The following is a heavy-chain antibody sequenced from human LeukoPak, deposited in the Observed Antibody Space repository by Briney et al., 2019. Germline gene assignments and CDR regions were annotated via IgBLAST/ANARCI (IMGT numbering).Heavy chain of an antibody. V-gene: IGHV3-30-3*01. D-gene: IGHD1-26*01. J-gene: IGHJ4*02. CDR1: GVTLSSYA. Sequence: GGSLRLYCAASGVTLSSYAMEWVGEARGKGVEWVAVISYDGSNKYYADSVKGRFTIPRDNSKNTLYLQMNSLRAEDTAVYYCARDSGSYGSIDYWGQGTLVTVSS. CDR3: ARDSGSYGSIDY. CDR2: ISYDGSNK.